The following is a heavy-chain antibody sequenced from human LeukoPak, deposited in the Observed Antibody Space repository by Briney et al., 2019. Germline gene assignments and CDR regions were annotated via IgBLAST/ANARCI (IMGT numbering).Heavy chain of an antibody. CDR1: GGSISSYY. D-gene: IGHD3-22*01. CDR3: ARWGPGSSGYYDAFDI. CDR2: IYYSGST. Sequence: SETLSLTCTVSGGSISSYYWSWIRQPAGRGLEWIGYIYYSGSTNYNPSLKSRVTISVDTSKNQFSLKLSSVTAADTAVYYCARWGPGSSGYYDAFDIWGQGTMVTVSS. V-gene: IGHV4-59*08. J-gene: IGHJ3*02.